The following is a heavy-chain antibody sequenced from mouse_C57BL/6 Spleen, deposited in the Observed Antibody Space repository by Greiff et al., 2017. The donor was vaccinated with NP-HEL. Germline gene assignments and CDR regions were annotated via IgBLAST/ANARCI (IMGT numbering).Heavy chain of an antibody. CDR1: GFTFSDYY. V-gene: IGHV5-16*01. J-gene: IGHJ1*03. CDR2: INYDGSST. Sequence: DVMLVESEGGLVQPGSSMKLSCTASGFTFSDYYMAWVRQVPEKGLEWVANINYDGSSTYYLDSLKSRFIISRDNAKNILYLQMSSLKSEDTATYYCARDLPYYYGSSYDWYFDVWGTGTTVTVSS. CDR3: ARDLPYYYGSSYDWYFDV. D-gene: IGHD1-1*01.